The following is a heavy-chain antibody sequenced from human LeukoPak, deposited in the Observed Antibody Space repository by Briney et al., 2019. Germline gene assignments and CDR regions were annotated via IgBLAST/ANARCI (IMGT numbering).Heavy chain of an antibody. D-gene: IGHD3-3*01. V-gene: IGHV3-64*01. CDR1: GFTFSDFA. Sequence: GGSPRLSCAAPGFTFSDFAMHWLRQAPGKGLEYVSTISSNGISPYYANSVKGRFTISRDNSKNTLYLQMGSLRADDTAVYYCVRAHSIHNYHYGIDVWGHGTTVTVSS. CDR2: ISSNGISP. J-gene: IGHJ6*02. CDR3: VRAHSIHNYHYGIDV.